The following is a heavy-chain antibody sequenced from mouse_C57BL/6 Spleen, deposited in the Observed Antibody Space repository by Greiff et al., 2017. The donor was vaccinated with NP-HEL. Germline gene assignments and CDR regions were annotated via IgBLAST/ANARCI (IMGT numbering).Heavy chain of an antibody. J-gene: IGHJ2*01. CDR2: IDPETGGT. V-gene: IGHV1-15*01. CDR1: GYTFTDYE. CDR3: TRNEDYFDY. Sequence: VKLQESGAELVRPGASVTLSCKASGYTFTDYEMHWVKQTPVHGLEWIGAIDPETGGTAYNQKFKGKAILTADKSSSTAYMELRSLTSEDSAVYYCTRNEDYFDYWGQGTTLTVSS.